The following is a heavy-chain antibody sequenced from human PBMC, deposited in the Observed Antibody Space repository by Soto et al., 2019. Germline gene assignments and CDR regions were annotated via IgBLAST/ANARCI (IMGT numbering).Heavy chain of an antibody. CDR2: ISYDGSNK. D-gene: IGHD6-13*01. CDR1: GFPFSSYS. J-gene: IGHJ4*02. V-gene: IGHV3-30-3*01. Sequence: GGSLRPSWGPSGFPFSSYSMHPVRQAPGKGLEWVAVISYDGSNKYYADSVKGRFTISRDNSKNALYLQMNSLRAEDTAVYYCARGLGYTTPYYWGQGTRVTVSA. CDR3: ARGLGYTTPYY.